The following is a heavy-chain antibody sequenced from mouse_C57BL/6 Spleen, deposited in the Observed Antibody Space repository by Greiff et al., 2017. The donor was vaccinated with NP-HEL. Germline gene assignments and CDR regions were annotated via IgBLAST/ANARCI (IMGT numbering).Heavy chain of an antibody. Sequence: LQESGAELARPGASVKMSCKASGYTFTSYTMHWVKQRPGQGLEWIGYINPSSGYTKYNQKFKDKATLTADKSSSTAYMQLSSLTSEDSAVYYCARGSNWDEGGFDYWGQGTTLTVSS. V-gene: IGHV1-4*01. CDR1: GYTFTSYT. CDR2: INPSSGYT. D-gene: IGHD4-1*01. CDR3: ARGSNWDEGGFDY. J-gene: IGHJ2*01.